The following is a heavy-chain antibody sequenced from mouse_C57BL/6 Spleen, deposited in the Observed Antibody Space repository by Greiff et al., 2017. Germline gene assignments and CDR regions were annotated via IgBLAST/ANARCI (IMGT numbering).Heavy chain of an antibody. CDR2: IHPNSGST. J-gene: IGHJ1*03. Sequence: QVQLQQPGAELVKPGASVKLSCKASAYTFTSYWMHWVKQRPGQGLEWIGMIHPNSGSTNYNEKFKSQATLTVDKSSSTAYMQLSSLTSEGSAFYYCARGGYFDVWGTGTTVTVSS. CDR3: ARGGYFDV. CDR1: AYTFTSYW. V-gene: IGHV1-64*01.